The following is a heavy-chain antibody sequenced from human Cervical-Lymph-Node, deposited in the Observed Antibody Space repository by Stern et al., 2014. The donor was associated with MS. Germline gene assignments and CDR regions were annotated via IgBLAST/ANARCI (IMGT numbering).Heavy chain of an antibody. J-gene: IGHJ5*02. Sequence: VQLVESGGGVVQPGRSLRLSWAASGLTFSTYGMHWVRQAPGKGLEWVAGISADESRKSYGDSVKGRFTISRDNSKNTLYLQMNSLRPEDTAVYYCAKGDNWRRLNPWGQGALVTVSS. CDR2: ISADESRK. D-gene: IGHD1-20*01. CDR3: AKGDNWRRLNP. V-gene: IGHV3-30*18. CDR1: GLTFSTYG.